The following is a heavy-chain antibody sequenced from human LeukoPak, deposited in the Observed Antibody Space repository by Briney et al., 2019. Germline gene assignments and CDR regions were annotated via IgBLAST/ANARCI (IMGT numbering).Heavy chain of an antibody. CDR1: GFTLSYYG. CDR3: AKPYYYDRSGSGVNHFDY. V-gene: IGHV3-30*18. J-gene: IGHJ4*02. D-gene: IGHD3-22*01. Sequence: QPGRSLRLSCAASGFTLSYYGMHWVRQAPGKGLEWVAVIPYEGSNKYYADSVKGRFTISRDNTKNTLYLQMNSLRAEDTAVYYCAKPYYYDRSGSGVNHFDYWGQGTLVTVSS. CDR2: IPYEGSNK.